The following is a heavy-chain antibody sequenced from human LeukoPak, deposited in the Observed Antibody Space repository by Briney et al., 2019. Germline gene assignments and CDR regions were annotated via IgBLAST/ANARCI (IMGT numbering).Heavy chain of an antibody. V-gene: IGHV3-30*04. Sequence: GRSVRLSCAASVFAFSSYSIDWVRHAPCKGLEWVAVISYDGSNKYYADSVKGRFTISRDNSKNTLYLQMNSLRAEDTAVYYCARGYLTSTGPFDYWGQGTLVTVSS. CDR3: ARGYLTSTGPFDY. CDR1: VFAFSSYS. J-gene: IGHJ4*02. D-gene: IGHD3-16*01. CDR2: ISYDGSNK.